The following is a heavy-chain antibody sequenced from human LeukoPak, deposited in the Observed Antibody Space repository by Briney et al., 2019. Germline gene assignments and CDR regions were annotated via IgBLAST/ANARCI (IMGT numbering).Heavy chain of an antibody. J-gene: IGHJ5*02. V-gene: IGHV1-18*01. CDR1: GYTFTSYG. Sequence: GASVKVSCKTSGYTFTSYGISWVRQAPGQGLEWVGWVSGFNGNTNYAQKFQGRVTMTTDTSASTVYMELRSLTSDDTAVYYCARDTLSDIVVVPAAMPGWFDPWGQGTLVTVSS. CDR2: VSGFNGNT. D-gene: IGHD2-2*01. CDR3: ARDTLSDIVVVPAAMPGWFDP.